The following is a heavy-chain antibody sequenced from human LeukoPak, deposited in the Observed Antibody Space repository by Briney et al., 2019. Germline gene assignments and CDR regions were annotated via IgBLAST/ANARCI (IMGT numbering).Heavy chain of an antibody. D-gene: IGHD5-24*01. CDR2: ISSSSSTI. J-gene: IGHJ4*02. V-gene: IGHV3-48*03. CDR1: GFTFSSYE. CDR3: ARDSEFTWGGDGYSHFDY. Sequence: PGGSLRLSCAASGFTFSSYEMNWVRQAPGKGLEWVSYISSSSSTIYYADSVKGRFTISRDNAKNSLYLQMNSLRAEDTAVYYCARDSEFTWGGDGYSHFDYWGQGTLVTVSS.